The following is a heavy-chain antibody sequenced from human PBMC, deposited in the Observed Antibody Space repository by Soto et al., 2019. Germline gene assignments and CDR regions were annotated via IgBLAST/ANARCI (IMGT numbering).Heavy chain of an antibody. D-gene: IGHD4-17*01. J-gene: IGHJ4*02. CDR1: GYPISSGYY. CDR3: ARSGDDYGAYIDY. V-gene: IGHV4-38-2*01. Sequence: PSETLSLTCGVSGYPISSGYYWGWVRQPPGQGLEWIGSINHRGNTYYNPSLKSRVTISVDTSTNQVSLKVTSVTAADTAFYYCARSGDDYGAYIDYWGQGTLVTVSS. CDR2: INHRGNT.